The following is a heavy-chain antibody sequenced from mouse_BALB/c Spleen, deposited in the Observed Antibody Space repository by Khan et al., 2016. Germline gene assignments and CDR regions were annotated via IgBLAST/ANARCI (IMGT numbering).Heavy chain of an antibody. J-gene: IGHJ2*01. Sequence: QIQLVQSGPELKKPGETVKISCKASGYTFTDYSMHWVKQAPGKGLKWMCWINTEPGEPAYADDFKGRFAFSLETSASTADLQINNLKNEDTATYFCATNDWGQGTTLTVSS. CDR2: INTEPGEP. V-gene: IGHV9-2-1*01. CDR3: ATND. CDR1: GYTFTDYS.